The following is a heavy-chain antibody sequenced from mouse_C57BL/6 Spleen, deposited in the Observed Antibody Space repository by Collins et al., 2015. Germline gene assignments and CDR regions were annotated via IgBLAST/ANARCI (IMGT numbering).Heavy chain of an antibody. D-gene: IGHD2-4*01. CDR2: IHPNSGNT. J-gene: IGHJ1*03. Sequence: QVQLQQPGAELVKPGASVKLSCKAPGYTFTSYWMHWVKQRPGQGLEWIGMIHPNSGNTNYNEKFKSKATLTVDKSSSTAYMQLSSLTSEDSTVYYCARSQRYDDYDEYFDVWGTGTTVTVSS. CDR3: ARSQRYDDYDEYFDV. CDR1: GYTFTSYW. V-gene: IGHV1-64*01.